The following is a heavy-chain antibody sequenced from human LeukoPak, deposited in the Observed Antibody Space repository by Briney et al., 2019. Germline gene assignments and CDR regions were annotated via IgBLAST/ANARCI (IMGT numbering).Heavy chain of an antibody. CDR1: GFTFSSYS. D-gene: IGHD2-2*01. J-gene: IGHJ4*02. CDR2: ISSSSSYI. Sequence: GGSLRLSCAASGFTFSSYSMNWVRQAPGKGLEWVSSISSSSSYIYYADSVKGRFTISRDNVKNSLYLQVNSLRAEDTAVYYCARDERYCSSTSCYAGIGFQVYWGQGTLVTVSS. CDR3: ARDERYCSSTSCYAGIGFQVY. V-gene: IGHV3-21*01.